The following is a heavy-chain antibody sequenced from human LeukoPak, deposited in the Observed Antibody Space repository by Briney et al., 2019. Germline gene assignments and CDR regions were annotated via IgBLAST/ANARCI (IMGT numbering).Heavy chain of an antibody. J-gene: IGHJ4*02. CDR3: ARGGGYTYGYYFDS. Sequence: RAGGSLRLSCAASGFTFSSYDMHWVRQVTGKGLEWVSAIGTAGDTYYLGSVKGRFTISRENAKNSLYLQMNSLRAGDTAVYHCARGGGYTYGYYFDSWGQGTLVTVSS. CDR1: GFTFSSYD. V-gene: IGHV3-13*01. D-gene: IGHD5-18*01. CDR2: IGTAGDT.